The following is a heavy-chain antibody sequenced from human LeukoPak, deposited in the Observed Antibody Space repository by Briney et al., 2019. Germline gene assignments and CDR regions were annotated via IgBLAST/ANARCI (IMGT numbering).Heavy chain of an antibody. CDR3: PRWASAMDD. CDR1: GFTFSSYA. Sequence: GGSLRLSCAGSGFTFSSYAMHWVRQAPGKGLEYVSAISTDGGSTFYANSVKGRFTISRDNSKNTLYLQMGSLRAEDMGVYYCPRWASAMDDWGKGTMVTVSS. CDR2: ISTDGGST. J-gene: IGHJ6*03. V-gene: IGHV3-64*01.